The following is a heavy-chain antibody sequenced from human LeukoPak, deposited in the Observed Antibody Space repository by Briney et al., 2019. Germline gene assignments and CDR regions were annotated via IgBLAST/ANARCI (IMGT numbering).Heavy chain of an antibody. J-gene: IGHJ5*02. CDR3: ARGARFRSYGSGTYYTSLPFDP. CDR1: GYPFTSYT. D-gene: IGHD3-10*01. CDR2: INTGNGNT. V-gene: IGHV1-3*03. Sequence: ASVKVSCKASGYPFTSYTMHWVRQAPGQRLEWMGWINTGNGNTKSSQGFQDRVTITRDTSASTAYMELSSLRSEDMAVYYCARGARFRSYGSGTYYTSLPFDPWGQGTLVTVSS.